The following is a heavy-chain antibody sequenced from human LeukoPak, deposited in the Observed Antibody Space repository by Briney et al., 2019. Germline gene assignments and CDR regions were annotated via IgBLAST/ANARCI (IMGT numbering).Heavy chain of an antibody. J-gene: IGHJ6*03. CDR2: IYTSGST. CDR3: ARYCSSTSCYPPMDV. V-gene: IGHV4-61*02. Sequence: SETLSLTCTVSGGSISSGSYYWGWIRQPAGKGLEWIVRIYTSGSTNYNPSLKSRVTISVDTSKNQFSLKLSSVTAADTAVYYCARYCSSTSCYPPMDVWGKGTTVTVSS. D-gene: IGHD2-2*01. CDR1: GGSISSGSYY.